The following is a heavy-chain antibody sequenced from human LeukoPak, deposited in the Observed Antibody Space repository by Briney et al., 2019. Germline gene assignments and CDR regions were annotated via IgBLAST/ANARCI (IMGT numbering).Heavy chain of an antibody. CDR3: ARGLRLGEFPFPLLDY. D-gene: IGHD3-16*01. CDR2: IYYSGST. CDR1: GGSISSYY. Sequence: PSETLSLTCTVSGGSISSYYWSWIRQPPGEGLEWIGYIYYSGSTNYNPSLKSRVTISVDTSKNQFSLKLSSVTAADTAVHYCARGLRLGEFPFPLLDYWGQGTLVTVSS. V-gene: IGHV4-59*01. J-gene: IGHJ4*02.